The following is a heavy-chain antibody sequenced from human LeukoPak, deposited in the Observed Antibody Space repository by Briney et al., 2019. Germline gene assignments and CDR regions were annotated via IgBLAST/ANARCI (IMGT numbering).Heavy chain of an antibody. D-gene: IGHD2-15*01. J-gene: IGHJ3*02. CDR2: IWYDGSND. CDR1: GFTFSQYA. V-gene: IGHV3-33*01. Sequence: PGRSLRLSCVAAGFTFSQYAMHWVRQAPGKGLEWVAAIWYDGSNDYYADSVKGRFTISRHHTKNTLSLQMNSLRDEDTAVYYCAREADCSGGSCYRGAFDIWGQGTMVTVSS. CDR3: AREADCSGGSCYRGAFDI.